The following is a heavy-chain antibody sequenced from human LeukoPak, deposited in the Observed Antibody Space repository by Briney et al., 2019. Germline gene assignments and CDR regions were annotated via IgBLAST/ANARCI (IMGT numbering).Heavy chain of an antibody. D-gene: IGHD2-15*01. CDR2: ISGSGGST. Sequence: GGSLRLSCAASGFTFSSYGMSWVRQAPGKGLEWVSAISGSGGSTYYADSVKGRFTISRDNSKNTLYLQMNSLRAEDTAVYYCAKDRDVVVVAALFAYWGQGTLVTVSS. CDR3: AKDRDVVVVAALFAY. CDR1: GFTFSSYG. J-gene: IGHJ4*02. V-gene: IGHV3-23*01.